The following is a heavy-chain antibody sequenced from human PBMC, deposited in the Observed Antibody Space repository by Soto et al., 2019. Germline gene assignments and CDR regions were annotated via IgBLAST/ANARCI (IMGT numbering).Heavy chain of an antibody. CDR2: INSDGSST. CDR3: AKDWVVDPYSSSWYDG. Sequence: GGSLRLSCAASGFTFSSYWMHWVRQAPGKGLVWVSRINSDGSSTNYADSVKGRFTISRDNAKNTLYLQMNSLRAEDTAVYYCAKDWVVDPYSSSWYDGWGQGTLVTVSS. CDR1: GFTFSSYW. D-gene: IGHD6-13*01. V-gene: IGHV3-74*01. J-gene: IGHJ5*02.